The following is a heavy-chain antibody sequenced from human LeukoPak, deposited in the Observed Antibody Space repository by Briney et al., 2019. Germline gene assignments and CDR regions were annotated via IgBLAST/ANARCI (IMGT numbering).Heavy chain of an antibody. CDR1: GFTVSSNY. D-gene: IGHD3-10*01. J-gene: IGHJ4*02. V-gene: IGHV3-30*18. CDR2: ISYDGSNK. Sequence: GGSLRLSCAASGFTVSSNYMSWVRQAPGKGLEWVAVISYDGSNKYYADSVKGRFTISRDNSKNTLYLQMNSLRAEDTAVYYCAKDRGGEGYYYFDYWGQGTLVTVSS. CDR3: AKDRGGEGYYYFDY.